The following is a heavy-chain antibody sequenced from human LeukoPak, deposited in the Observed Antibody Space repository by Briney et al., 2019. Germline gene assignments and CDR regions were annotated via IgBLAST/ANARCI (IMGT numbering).Heavy chain of an antibody. D-gene: IGHD3-22*01. J-gene: IGHJ5*02. CDR2: IYASGST. Sequence: PSETLSLTCTVSGGSISSNSYYWSWIRQPAGKGLEWIGRIYASGSTNYNASLKSRVTISVDTSKNQFSLKLSSVTAADTAVYYCARVPTPNYYDKRSWFDPWGQGTLVTVSS. CDR3: ARVPTPNYYDKRSWFDP. CDR1: GGSISSNSYY. V-gene: IGHV4-61*02.